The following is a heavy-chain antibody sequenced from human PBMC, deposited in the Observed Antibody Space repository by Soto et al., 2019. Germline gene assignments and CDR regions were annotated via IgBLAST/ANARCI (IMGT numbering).Heavy chain of an antibody. Sequence: HPGGSLRLSCADSGSTFSSYAMAWVRQAPGKGLEWVSSISFSGGNTYQADSVKGRFTISRDNSKNTLYLQMNSLRAEDTAVYFCAKDLFAYYESRGYYSPFDSWGQGTRVTVSS. V-gene: IGHV3-23*01. J-gene: IGHJ4*02. D-gene: IGHD3-22*01. CDR2: ISFSGGNT. CDR1: GSTFSSYA. CDR3: AKDLFAYYESRGYYSPFDS.